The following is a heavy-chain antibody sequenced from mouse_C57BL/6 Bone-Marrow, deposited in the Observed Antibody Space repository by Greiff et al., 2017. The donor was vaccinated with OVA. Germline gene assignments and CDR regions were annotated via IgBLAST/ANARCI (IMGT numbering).Heavy chain of an antibody. J-gene: IGHJ4*01. V-gene: IGHV5-6*01. D-gene: IGHD4-1*01. CDR3: ARRMGLYAMDY. CDR2: ISSGGSYT. Sequence: EVQLVESGGDLVKPGGSLKLSCAASGFTFSSYGMSWVRQTPDKRLEWVATISSGGSYTYYPDSVKGRFTISRDNAKNTLYLQMSSLKSEDTAMYYCARRMGLYAMDYWGQGTSVTVSS. CDR1: GFTFSSYG.